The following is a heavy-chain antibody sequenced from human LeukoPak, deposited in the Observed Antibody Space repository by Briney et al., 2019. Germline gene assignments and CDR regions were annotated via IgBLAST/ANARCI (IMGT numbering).Heavy chain of an antibody. V-gene: IGHV3-30*02. CDR3: TKETVDFEY. CDR2: MQYDGSRI. Sequence: GGSLRLSCAASGFTFSSYGMHWVRQAPGKGLEWVAFMQYDGSRIHYADSVKGRFAISRDNSKDTLYLQMNSLRAEDAAVYYCTKETVDFEYWGQGTLVTVSS. D-gene: IGHD4-11*01. J-gene: IGHJ4*02. CDR1: GFTFSSYG.